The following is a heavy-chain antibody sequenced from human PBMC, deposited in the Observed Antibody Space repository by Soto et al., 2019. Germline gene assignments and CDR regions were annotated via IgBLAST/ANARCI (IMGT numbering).Heavy chain of an antibody. CDR2: ISFDGSNK. Sequence: QVQLVESGGGVVQPGRSLRLSCAASGFTFTSYAMHWVRQAPGRGLEWVAFISFDGSNKYYADSVKGRFTISRDNSKNTLYLQMNSLRAEDTAVYYGARDAVPSYFDSWGQGTLVTVSS. CDR1: GFTFTSYA. J-gene: IGHJ4*02. CDR3: ARDAVPSYFDS. V-gene: IGHV3-30*01.